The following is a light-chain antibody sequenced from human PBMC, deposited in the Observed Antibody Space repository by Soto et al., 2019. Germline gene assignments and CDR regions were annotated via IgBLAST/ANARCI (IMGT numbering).Light chain of an antibody. CDR3: QQYGSSFT. CDR1: QSVSSSY. J-gene: IGKJ3*01. V-gene: IGKV3-20*01. CDR2: GAS. Sequence: EIVLTQSPGTLSLSPGERATLSCRASQSVSSSYLAWYQQKPGQAPRLLIYGASSRATGIPDRFSGSVSGTDFTLTISRLEPEDFAVYYRQQYGSSFTFGPGTKVDIK.